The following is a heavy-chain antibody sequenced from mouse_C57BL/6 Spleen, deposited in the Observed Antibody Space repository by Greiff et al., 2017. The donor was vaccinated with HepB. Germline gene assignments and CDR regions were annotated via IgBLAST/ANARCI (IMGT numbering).Heavy chain of an antibody. J-gene: IGHJ3*01. CDR1: GYSITSGFY. CDR3: ASRGYDGYYSFAY. Sequence: EVQLQESGPGLVKPSQSLSLTCSVTGYSITSGFYWNWIRQFPGNKLEWMGYISYDGSNNYNPSLKNRISITRDTSKNQFFLKLNSVTTEDTATYYCASRGYDGYYSFAYWGQGTLVTVSA. CDR2: ISYDGSN. V-gene: IGHV3-6*01. D-gene: IGHD2-3*01.